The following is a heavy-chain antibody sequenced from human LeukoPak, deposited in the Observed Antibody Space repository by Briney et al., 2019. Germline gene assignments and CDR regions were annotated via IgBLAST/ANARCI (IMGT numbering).Heavy chain of an antibody. CDR1: GYTFTGYY. D-gene: IGHD3-22*01. J-gene: IGHJ4*02. CDR3: AILLAHYYDSSGYSH. CDR2: INPNSGGI. V-gene: IGHV1-2*02. Sequence: ASVKVSCKASGYTFTGYYIHWVRQAPGQGLEWMGWINPNSGGIKYAQKFQGRVTMTRDTSISTAYMELSRLRSDDTAVYYCAILLAHYYDSSGYSHWGQGTLVTVSS.